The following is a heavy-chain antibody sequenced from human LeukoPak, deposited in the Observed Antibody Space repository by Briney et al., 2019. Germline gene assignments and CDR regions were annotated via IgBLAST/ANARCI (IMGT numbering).Heavy chain of an antibody. CDR3: ASARRFADYLDY. V-gene: IGHV4-39*01. Sequence: ASETLSLTCNVSGGSISSNNYYWGWIRQPPGRGLEWIGSISYDGISNYNPSLKSRVTIFADTSKNQFSLNLGSVTAADMAIYYCASARRFADYLDYWGQGTLVTVSS. CDR2: ISYDGIS. CDR1: GGSISSNNYY. J-gene: IGHJ4*02. D-gene: IGHD6-6*01.